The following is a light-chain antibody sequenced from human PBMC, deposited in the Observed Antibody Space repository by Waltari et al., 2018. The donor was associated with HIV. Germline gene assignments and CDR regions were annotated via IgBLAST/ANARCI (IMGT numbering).Light chain of an antibody. V-gene: IGLV3-1*01. CDR2: QDN. CDR1: KLGDKY. CDR3: QAWDSSTAV. Sequence: SYEVTQPPSVSVSPGQTASIICSGDKLGDKYASWYQQKAGQSPLVVIYQDNRRPSGIPERFSGSNSGNRATLTISGTQARDEADYYCQAWDSSTAVFGGGTKLTVL. J-gene: IGLJ2*01.